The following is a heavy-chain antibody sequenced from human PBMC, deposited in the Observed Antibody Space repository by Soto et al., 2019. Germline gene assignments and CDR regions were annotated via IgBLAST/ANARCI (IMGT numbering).Heavy chain of an antibody. J-gene: IGHJ4*02. CDR3: ARDSTWPGNYYFDY. V-gene: IGHV3-33*01. CDR2: IWYDGSNK. D-gene: IGHD1-1*01. CDR1: GFTFSSYV. Sequence: PGGSLRLSCAASGFTFSSYVMHWVRQAPGKGLEWVAVIWYDGSNKYYADSVKGRFTISRDNSKNTLYLQMNSLRAEDTAVYYCARDSTWPGNYYFDYWGQGTLVTVSS.